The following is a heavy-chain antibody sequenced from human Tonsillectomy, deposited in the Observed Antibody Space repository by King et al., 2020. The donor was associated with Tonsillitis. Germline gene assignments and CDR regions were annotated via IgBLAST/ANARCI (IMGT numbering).Heavy chain of an antibody. D-gene: IGHD3-3*01. Sequence: VQLQQWGAGLLKPSETLSLTCAVYGGSFSGYSWSWIRPPPGKGLEWIGDINHRGSTNYNPSLKSRVTISVDTSRKQFSLKLSSVTAADTAVYYCARRSGQPPEYWGQGTLVTVSS. CDR3: ARRSGQPPEY. J-gene: IGHJ4*02. V-gene: IGHV4-34*01. CDR1: GGSFSGYS. CDR2: INHRGST.